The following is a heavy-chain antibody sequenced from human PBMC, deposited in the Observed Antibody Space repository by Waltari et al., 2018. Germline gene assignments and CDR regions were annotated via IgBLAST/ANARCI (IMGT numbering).Heavy chain of an antibody. CDR2: IRGGVSNII. D-gene: IGHD2-21*01. CDR1: GFPFSDFA. V-gene: IGHV3-48*01. Sequence: DVQLVESGGGLVQPGGSLRLSCAASGFPFSDFALNWIRQAPGKGPEWLSYIRGGVSNIIHYAQSVKGRFTISRDDAKNSLYLQMSNLRVDDTAIYYCARDHLWAVDYWGQGTVVTVSS. CDR3: ARDHLWAVDY. J-gene: IGHJ4*02.